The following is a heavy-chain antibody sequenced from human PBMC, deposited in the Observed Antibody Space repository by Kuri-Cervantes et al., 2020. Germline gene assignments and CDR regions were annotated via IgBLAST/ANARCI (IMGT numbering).Heavy chain of an antibody. V-gene: IGHV3-30-3*01. CDR3: ARSNIAAAGTNFDY. D-gene: IGHD6-13*01. CDR1: GFTFSSYA. J-gene: IGHJ4*02. CDR2: ISYDGSNK. Sequence: GESLKISCAASGFTFSSYAMHWVRQAPGKGLEWVAVISYDGSNKYYADSVKGRFTISRDSSKNTLYLQMNSLRAEDTAVYYCARSNIAAAGTNFDYWGQGTLVTVSS.